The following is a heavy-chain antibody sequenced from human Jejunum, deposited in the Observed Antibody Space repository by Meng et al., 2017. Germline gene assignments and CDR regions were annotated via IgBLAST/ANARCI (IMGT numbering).Heavy chain of an antibody. D-gene: IGHD5-24*01. Sequence: EVQLVESGGGLVKPGGSLRLSCAASGFIFSSYSMNWVRQAPGKGLEWVSSISSRSSYIYYADSVKGRFTISRDNAKNSLHLQMNSLRAEDSGVYYCARALGGDLDSWGQGTLVTVSS. CDR1: GFIFSSYS. CDR2: ISSRSSYI. CDR3: ARALGGDLDS. V-gene: IGHV3-21*06. J-gene: IGHJ4*02.